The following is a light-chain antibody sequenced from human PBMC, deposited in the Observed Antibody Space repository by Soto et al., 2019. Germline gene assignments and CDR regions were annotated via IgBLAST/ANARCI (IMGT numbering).Light chain of an antibody. V-gene: IGKV2D-30*01. CDR1: QRLVLSDGNAY. CDR2: KVS. J-gene: IGKJ1*01. Sequence: DVVMTQSPPSLPVTLGHPASISCRSSQRLVLSDGNAYLNWFQQGPGQSPRRLIYKVSNWDSGVPDRFSGSGSGTDFSLRISRVEADDVGVSYCQQYGSSPWTFGQGTKVDIK. CDR3: QQYGSSPWT.